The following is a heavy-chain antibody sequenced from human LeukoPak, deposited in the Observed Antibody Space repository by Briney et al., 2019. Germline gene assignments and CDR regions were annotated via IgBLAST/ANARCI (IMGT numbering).Heavy chain of an antibody. J-gene: IGHJ4*02. CDR3: ARDRPPEDRNRFDY. Sequence: GGSLRLSCAASGFTFSSYSMNWVRQAPGKGLEWVSYISSSSSTIYYADSVKGRFAISRDNAKNSLYLQMNSLRAEDTAVYYCARDRPPEDRNRFDYWGQGTLVTVSS. CDR2: ISSSSSTI. CDR1: GFTFSSYS. D-gene: IGHD1-14*01. V-gene: IGHV3-48*04.